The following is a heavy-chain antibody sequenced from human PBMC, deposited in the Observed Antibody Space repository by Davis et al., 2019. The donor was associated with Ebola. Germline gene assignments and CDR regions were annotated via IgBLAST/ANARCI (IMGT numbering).Heavy chain of an antibody. D-gene: IGHD6-6*01. Sequence: GESLKISCAASGFTFSSYAMTWVRQAPGKGLEWVSTISGSGDNTYYADSVKGLFTISRDNSKNTLYLQMNSLRSDDTAVYYCARDPAFSSFDYWGQGALVTVSS. CDR1: GFTFSSYA. CDR3: ARDPAFSSFDY. CDR2: ISGSGDNT. V-gene: IGHV3-23*01. J-gene: IGHJ4*02.